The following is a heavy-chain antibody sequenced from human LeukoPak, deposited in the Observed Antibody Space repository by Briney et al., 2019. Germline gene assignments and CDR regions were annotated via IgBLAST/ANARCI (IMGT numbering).Heavy chain of an antibody. V-gene: IGHV3-23*01. CDR3: ARSLGGSSSWYWWFDP. J-gene: IGHJ5*02. Sequence: GGSLRLSCAASGFTFSSYAMSWVRQAPGKGLEWVSAISGSGGSTYYADSVKGRFTISRDNAKNSLYLQMNSLRAEDTAVYYCARSLGGSSSWYWWFDPWGQGTLVTVSS. D-gene: IGHD6-13*01. CDR1: GFTFSSYA. CDR2: ISGSGGST.